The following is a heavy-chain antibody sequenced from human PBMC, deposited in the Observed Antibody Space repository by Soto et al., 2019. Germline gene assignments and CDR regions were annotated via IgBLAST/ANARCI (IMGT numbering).Heavy chain of an antibody. J-gene: IGHJ5*02. CDR2: ISGSGGCT. CDR1: GFTFSSYA. Sequence: EVQLLESGGGLVQPGGSLRLSCAASGFTFSSYAMSWVRQAPGKGLEWVSAISGSGGCTYYADSVKGRFPISRDNSKNTLYLQVTSLRAEDTAVYYCAKEEARYDYWSGYYIEDCFDHWGQGTLVTVSS. V-gene: IGHV3-23*01. D-gene: IGHD3-3*01. CDR3: AKEEARYDYWSGYYIEDCFDH.